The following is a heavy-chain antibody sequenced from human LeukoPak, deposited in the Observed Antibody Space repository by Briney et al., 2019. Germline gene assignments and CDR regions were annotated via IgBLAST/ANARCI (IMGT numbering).Heavy chain of an antibody. Sequence: SETLSLTCSVSGCYISTGYQWAWIRQSPGKGLEWIGSIYHSDSAHYNPSLKSRVTILVETSRNQFYLKLYSVTVADTAVYYCARDPRWLTPDCTSTSCYENYFDPWGQGTLVTVSS. CDR3: ARDPRWLTPDCTSTSCYENYFDP. CDR1: GCYISTGYQ. V-gene: IGHV4-38-2*02. D-gene: IGHD2-2*01. J-gene: IGHJ5*02. CDR2: IYHSDSA.